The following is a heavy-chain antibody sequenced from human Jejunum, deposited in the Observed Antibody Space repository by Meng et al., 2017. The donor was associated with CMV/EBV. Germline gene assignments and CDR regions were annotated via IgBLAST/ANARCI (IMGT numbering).Heavy chain of an antibody. CDR3: ARDLSKIRSNWFDP. Sequence: PSGFIFRAYYMSLLRQAPGKGLEWLSHISPTGDTIFYTDSVKGRFTISRDNARNSLYLHMNSLTPEDTAVYYCARDLSKIRSNWFDPWGQGTLVTVSS. CDR1: GFIFRAYY. J-gene: IGHJ5*02. CDR2: ISPTGDTI. V-gene: IGHV3-11*01.